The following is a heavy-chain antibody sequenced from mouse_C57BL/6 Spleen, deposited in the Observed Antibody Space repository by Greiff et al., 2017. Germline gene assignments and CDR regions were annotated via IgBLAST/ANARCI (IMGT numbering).Heavy chain of an antibody. J-gene: IGHJ1*03. Sequence: QVQLKQSGAELVRPGASVTLSCKASGYTFTDYEMHWVKQTPVHGLEWIGAIDPETGGTAYNQKFKGKAILTADKSSSTAYMELRSLTSEDSAVYYCTRHYGSSYEWYFDVWGTGTTVTVSS. CDR1: GYTFTDYE. V-gene: IGHV1-15*01. CDR2: IDPETGGT. D-gene: IGHD1-1*01. CDR3: TRHYGSSYEWYFDV.